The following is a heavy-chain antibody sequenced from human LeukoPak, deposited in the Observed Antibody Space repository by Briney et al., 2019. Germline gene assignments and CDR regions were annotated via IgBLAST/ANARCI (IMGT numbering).Heavy chain of an antibody. CDR3: ARDKIVDDFWSGYSLPSDY. J-gene: IGHJ4*02. CDR2: INPNSGGT. D-gene: IGHD3-3*01. Sequence: ASVKVSCKASGYTFTGYYMHWVRQAPGQGLEWMGWINPNSGGTNYAQKFQGRVTMTRDTSISTAYMELSRLRSDDTAVYYCARDKIVDDFWSGYSLPSDYWGQGTLVTVSS. CDR1: GYTFTGYY. V-gene: IGHV1-2*02.